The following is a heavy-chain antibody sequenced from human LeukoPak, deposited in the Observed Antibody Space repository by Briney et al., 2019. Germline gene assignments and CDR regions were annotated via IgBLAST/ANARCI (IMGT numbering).Heavy chain of an antibody. CDR3: AKDSPLLTI. CDR1: GFTFSSYG. Sequence: PGGSLRLSCTASGFTFSSYGMSWVRQAPGKGPQWVSAISYNDGSTYYADSVKGRFTISRDNSKNTLYLQMNSLRAEDTATYYCAKDSPLLTIWGQGTMVTVSS. CDR2: ISYNDGST. V-gene: IGHV3-23*01. J-gene: IGHJ3*02.